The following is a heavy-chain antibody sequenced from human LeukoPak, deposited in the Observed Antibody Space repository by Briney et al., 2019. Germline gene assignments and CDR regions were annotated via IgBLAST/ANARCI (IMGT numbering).Heavy chain of an antibody. CDR3: ARASYGTYYFDY. CDR1: GYTFTGYY. J-gene: IGHJ4*02. V-gene: IGHV1-2*02. CDR2: INPNSSGT. Sequence: ASVKVSCKASGYTFTGYYMHWVRQAPGQGLEWMGWINPNSSGTNYAQKFQGRVTMTRDTSISTAYMELSRLRSDDTAVYYCARASYGTYYFDYWGQGTLVTVSS. D-gene: IGHD5-18*01.